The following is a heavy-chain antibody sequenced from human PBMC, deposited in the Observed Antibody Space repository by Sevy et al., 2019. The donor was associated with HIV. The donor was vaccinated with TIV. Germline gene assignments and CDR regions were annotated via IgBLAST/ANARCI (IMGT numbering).Heavy chain of an antibody. D-gene: IGHD2-2*01. Sequence: GGSLRLSCAASGFTFSSYSMNWVRQAPGKGLEWVSSISSSSSYIYYADSVKGRFTISRDNAKNSLYLQMNSLRAEDTAVHYCASEDIVLVPAAPFDYWGQGTLVTVSS. J-gene: IGHJ4*02. CDR2: ISSSSSYI. V-gene: IGHV3-21*01. CDR3: ASEDIVLVPAAPFDY. CDR1: GFTFSSYS.